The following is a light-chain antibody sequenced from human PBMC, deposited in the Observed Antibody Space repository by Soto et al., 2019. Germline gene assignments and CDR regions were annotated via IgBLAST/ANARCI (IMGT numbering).Light chain of an antibody. V-gene: IGLV2-14*01. Sequence: QSALTQPASVSGSPGQSITISCTGTSSDVGGYNYVSWYQQHPGKAPKLMIYEVSNRPSGVSNRFSGSKSGNTASLTSSGLQAEAEADYYCSSYTSSSIDYVFGTGTKLTVL. CDR3: SSYTSSSIDYV. CDR1: SSDVGGYNY. J-gene: IGLJ1*01. CDR2: EVS.